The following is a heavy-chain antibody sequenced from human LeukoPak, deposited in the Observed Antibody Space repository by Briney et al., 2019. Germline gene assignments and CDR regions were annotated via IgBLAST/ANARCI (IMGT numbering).Heavy chain of an antibody. CDR1: GYTFTSYD. V-gene: IGHV1-8*01. CDR3: ARGGNGYSGTSEDYYYYMDV. CDR2: MNPNSGNT. D-gene: IGHD1-26*01. J-gene: IGHJ6*03. Sequence: GASVKVSCKASGYTFTSYDINWVRQATGQGLEWMGWMNPNSGNTGYAQKFQGRVTMTRNTSISTAYMELSSLRAEDTAVYYCARGGNGYSGTSEDYYYYMDVWGKRTTVTVSS.